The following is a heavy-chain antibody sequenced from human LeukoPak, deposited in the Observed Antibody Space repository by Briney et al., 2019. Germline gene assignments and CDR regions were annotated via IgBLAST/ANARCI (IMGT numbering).Heavy chain of an antibody. V-gene: IGHV3-23*01. J-gene: IGHJ4*02. CDR1: GFTFSSYA. D-gene: IGHD3-22*01. CDR2: ISGSGGST. Sequence: PGGSLRLSCAASGFTFSSYAMSWVRQAPGKGLGWVSAISGSGGSTYYADSVKGRFTISRDNSKNTLYLQMNSLRAEDTAVYYCAKVVSGYYYDSSGYTDYWGQGTLVTVSS. CDR3: AKVVSGYYYDSSGYTDY.